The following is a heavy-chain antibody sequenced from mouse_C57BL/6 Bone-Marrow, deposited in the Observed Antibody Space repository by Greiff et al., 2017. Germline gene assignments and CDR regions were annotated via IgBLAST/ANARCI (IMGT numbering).Heavy chain of an antibody. D-gene: IGHD2-5*01. V-gene: IGHV5-12*01. CDR2: ISNGGGST. CDR3: ARRTYYSNYVYFYYAMDY. J-gene: IGHJ4*01. Sequence: DVKLVESGGGLVQPGGSLKLSCAASGFTFSDYYMYWVRQTPEKRLEWVAYISNGGGSTYYPDTVKGRFTISRDNAKNTLYLQMSRLKSEDTAMYYCARRTYYSNYVYFYYAMDYWGQGTSVTVSS. CDR1: GFTFSDYY.